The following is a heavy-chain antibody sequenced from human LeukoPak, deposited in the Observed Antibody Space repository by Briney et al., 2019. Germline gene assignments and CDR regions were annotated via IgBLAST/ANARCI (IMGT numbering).Heavy chain of an antibody. CDR2: ISSRATTI. J-gene: IGHJ4*02. Sequence: GGSLRLSCAASGFTFSDYYINWIRQAPGKGLEWLSYISSRATTIYYADSVKGRFTISRDNAKNSLYLQMNSLRAEDTAVYYCARDEGSGTSSYYFDYWGQGTLVTVSS. CDR3: ARDEGSGTSSYYFDY. CDR1: GFTFSDYY. V-gene: IGHV3-11*01. D-gene: IGHD1-26*01.